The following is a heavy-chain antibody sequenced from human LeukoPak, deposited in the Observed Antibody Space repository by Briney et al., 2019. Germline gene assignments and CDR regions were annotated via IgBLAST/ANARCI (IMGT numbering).Heavy chain of an antibody. CDR3: AREYSSSWYFDSGYHYYMDV. Sequence: PSETLSLTCTVSGGSISSYYWSWIRQPPGKGLEWVGYIYYSGSTNYNPSLKSRVTISVDTSKNQFSLKLSSVTAADTAVYYCAREYSSSWYFDSGYHYYMDVWGKGTTVTVSS. CDR2: IYYSGST. D-gene: IGHD6-13*01. CDR1: GGSISSYY. J-gene: IGHJ6*03. V-gene: IGHV4-59*01.